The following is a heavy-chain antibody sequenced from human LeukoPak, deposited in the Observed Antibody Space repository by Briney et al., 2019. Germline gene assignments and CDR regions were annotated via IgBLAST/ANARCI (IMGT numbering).Heavy chain of an antibody. CDR1: GYTFTSYG. D-gene: IGHD6-13*01. Sequence: ASVKVSCKASGYTFTSYGISWVRQAPGQGLEWMGRINPNSGGTNYAQKFQGRVTMTRDTSISTAYMELSRLRSDDTAVYYCARADLDGPLQQLVPFDYWGQGTLVTVSS. J-gene: IGHJ4*02. CDR3: ARADLDGPLQQLVPFDY. V-gene: IGHV1-2*06. CDR2: INPNSGGT.